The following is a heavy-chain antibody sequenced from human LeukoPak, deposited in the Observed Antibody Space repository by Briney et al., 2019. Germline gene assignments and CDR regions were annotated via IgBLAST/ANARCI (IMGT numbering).Heavy chain of an antibody. J-gene: IGHJ4*02. CDR2: ISSLSDYI. CDR1: GFTFSSYG. V-gene: IGHV3-21*01. D-gene: IGHD1-7*01. CDR3: AREGTTGHYFDY. Sequence: PGGSLILSCAASGFTFSSYGMNWVRQAPGKGLEWVSSISSLSDYIYYADSLKGRFTISRDNAKNSLYLQMNSLRAEDTAVYFCAREGTTGHYFDYWGQGTLVTVSS.